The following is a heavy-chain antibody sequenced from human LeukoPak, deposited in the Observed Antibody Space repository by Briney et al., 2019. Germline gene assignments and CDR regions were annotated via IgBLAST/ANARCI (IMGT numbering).Heavy chain of an antibody. Sequence: GGSLRLSCAASGFTFSDYDMHWVRQAPGKGLEWVSAIGTAGDAYYTGSVKGRFTISRENAKNSLYLQMNSLRAGDTAVYYCARVAKERVGGVYYFDYWGQGTLVTVSS. CDR2: IGTAGDA. CDR1: GFTFSDYD. V-gene: IGHV3-13*01. D-gene: IGHD1-1*01. J-gene: IGHJ4*02. CDR3: ARVAKERVGGVYYFDY.